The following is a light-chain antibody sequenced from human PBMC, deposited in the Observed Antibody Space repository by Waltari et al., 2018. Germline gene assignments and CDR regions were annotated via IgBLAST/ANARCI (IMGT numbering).Light chain of an antibody. V-gene: IGLV3-21*02. J-gene: IGLJ3*02. Sequence: SYVLTQPPSVSVGPGQTAMIPCGGNNIGSKSLHWYRPRPGQAPMLVVYDDGDRPSGIPERFSGSNSGDTATLTISRVEAGDEADYYCQVWDRSRDQWVFGGGTKLTVL. CDR2: DDG. CDR1: NIGSKS. CDR3: QVWDRSRDQWV.